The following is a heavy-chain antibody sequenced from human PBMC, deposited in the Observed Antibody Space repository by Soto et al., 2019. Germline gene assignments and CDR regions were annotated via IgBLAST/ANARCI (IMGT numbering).Heavy chain of an antibody. Sequence: GGSLRLSCAASGFTFSSYGMHWVRQAPGKGLEWVAVISYDGSNKYYADSVKGRFTISRDNSKNTLYLQMNSLSAEDTAVYYCAGTDYDSSGYYSLPHDYWGQGTLVTVSS. CDR2: ISYDGSNK. V-gene: IGHV3-30*03. J-gene: IGHJ4*02. D-gene: IGHD3-22*01. CDR1: GFTFSSYG. CDR3: AGTDYDSSGYYSLPHDY.